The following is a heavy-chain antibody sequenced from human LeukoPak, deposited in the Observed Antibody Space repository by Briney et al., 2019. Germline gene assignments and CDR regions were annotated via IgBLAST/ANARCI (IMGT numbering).Heavy chain of an antibody. D-gene: IGHD5-24*01. CDR1: GGTFSSYA. V-gene: IGHV1-69*04. J-gene: IGHJ3*02. Sequence: SVKVSCKASGGTFSSYAISWVRQAPGQGLEWMGRIIPILGIANYAQKFQGRVTITADKSTSTAYMELSSLRSEDTAVYYCTVIEMATKGGAFDIWGQGTTVTVSS. CDR2: IIPILGIA. CDR3: TVIEMATKGGAFDI.